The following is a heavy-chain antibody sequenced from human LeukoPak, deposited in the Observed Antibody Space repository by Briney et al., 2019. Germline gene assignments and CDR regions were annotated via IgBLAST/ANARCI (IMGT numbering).Heavy chain of an antibody. CDR3: AKDEAYSSGWYVNYYYMDV. CDR1: GFTFSSYG. CDR2: ISYDGSNK. V-gene: IGHV3-30*18. D-gene: IGHD6-19*01. J-gene: IGHJ6*03. Sequence: GGSLRLSCAASGFTFSSYGMHWVRQAPGKGLEWVAVISYDGSNKYYADSVKGRFTISRDNSKNTLYLQMNSLRAEDTAVYYCAKDEAYSSGWYVNYYYMDVWGKGTTVTVSS.